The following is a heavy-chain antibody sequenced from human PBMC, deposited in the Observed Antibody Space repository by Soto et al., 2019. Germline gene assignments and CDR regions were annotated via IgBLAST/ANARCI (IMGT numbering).Heavy chain of an antibody. V-gene: IGHV1-69*05. J-gene: IGHJ5*02. CDR2: ISPDYKTS. CDR3: ARDPHEYWTSYWFDP. CDR1: GGTLTHYA. D-gene: IGHD3-3*01. Sequence: GASVKVSCKASGGTLTHYAISWVRQAPGQGLEWMGWISPDYKTSTYAEKFQGRLTMTTDASTTTAYMDLSGLISDDTAVYYCARDPHEYWTSYWFDPWGQGTLVTVSS.